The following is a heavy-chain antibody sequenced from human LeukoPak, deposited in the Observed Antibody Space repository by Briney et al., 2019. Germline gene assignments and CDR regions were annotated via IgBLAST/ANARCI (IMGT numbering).Heavy chain of an antibody. D-gene: IGHD5-24*01. CDR3: ARRADAYNIFDY. CDR2: LYPGDSDT. Sequence: GESLQISCKASSYSTTNYCIGWVRQMPGKGLEWMGVLYPGDSDTRYSPSFQGQVTFSADKSITTAYLQWSSLKASDTAIYYCARRADAYNIFDYWGQGTLVTVSS. CDR1: SYSTTNYC. V-gene: IGHV5-51*01. J-gene: IGHJ4*02.